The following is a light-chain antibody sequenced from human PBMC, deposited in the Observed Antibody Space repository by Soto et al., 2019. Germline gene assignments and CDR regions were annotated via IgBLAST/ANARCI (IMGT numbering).Light chain of an antibody. Sequence: QSALTQPASVSGSPGQSITISCTGTSSDIGTYKYVSGFQHHPGKAPKLIIFEVSNGPSGISDRFSGVKSANTAYLTISGVQPEDEADYHCSSYTTIKPVVFGGGTKVPVL. CDR2: EVS. V-gene: IGLV2-14*01. CDR3: SSYTTIKPVV. J-gene: IGLJ2*01. CDR1: SSDIGTYKY.